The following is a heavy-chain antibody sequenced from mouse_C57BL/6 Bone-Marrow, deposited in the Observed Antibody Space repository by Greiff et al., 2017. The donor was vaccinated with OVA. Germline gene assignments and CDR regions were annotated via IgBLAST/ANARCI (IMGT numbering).Heavy chain of an antibody. D-gene: IGHD1-1*01. CDR1: GYTFTSYW. CDR3: ARRIRITTGDY. J-gene: IGHJ2*01. V-gene: IGHV1-64*01. Sequence: QVHVKQSGAELVKPGASVKLSCKASGYTFTSYWMHWVKQRPGQGLEWIGMIHPNSGSTNYNEKFKSKATLTVDKSSSTASMQLSSLTSEDSAVYYCARRIRITTGDYWGQGTTLTVSS. CDR2: IHPNSGST.